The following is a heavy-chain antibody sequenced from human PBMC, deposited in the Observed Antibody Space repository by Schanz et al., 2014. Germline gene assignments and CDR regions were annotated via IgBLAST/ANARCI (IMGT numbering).Heavy chain of an antibody. D-gene: IGHD6-19*01. CDR1: GFTFRNHW. CDR3: VRDERISSGVWFDP. CDR2: IDGEGGDT. Sequence: LVVESGGGLVQPGGSLRLSCAASGFTFRNHWMHWFRQGPGKGLSWVSRIDGEGGDTRYADSVKGRFTVFRDNARNMVFLQMNSLRVDDTGVYYCVRDERISSGVWFDPLGQGTLVTVSS. J-gene: IGHJ5*02. V-gene: IGHV3-74*01.